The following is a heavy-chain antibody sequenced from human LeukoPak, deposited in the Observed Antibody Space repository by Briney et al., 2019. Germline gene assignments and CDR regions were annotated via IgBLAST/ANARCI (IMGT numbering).Heavy chain of an antibody. V-gene: IGHV3-23*01. CDR3: ARVKSPGGASFYYYYYYMDV. J-gene: IGHJ6*03. D-gene: IGHD2-8*02. CDR2: ISGDGT. CDR1: GFTFSVYG. Sequence: PGGSLRLSCAASGFTFSVYGMSWVRQAPGKGLEWVSAISGDGTYYADSVKGRFTISRDNSKNTLYLQMNSLRAEDTAVYYGARVKSPGGASFYYYYYYMDVWGKGTTVTISS.